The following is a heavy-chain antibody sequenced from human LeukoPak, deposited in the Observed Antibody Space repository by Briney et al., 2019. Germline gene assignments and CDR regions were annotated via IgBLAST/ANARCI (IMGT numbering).Heavy chain of an antibody. V-gene: IGHV3-66*02. CDR1: GFTVSSNY. Sequence: GGSLRLSCAASGFTVSSNYMSWVRQAPGKGLEWVSIIYSGASTYYADSVKGRFTISRDNSKNTLYLQMNSLRAEDTAVYYCAGKTSGSYYFDYWGQGTLVTVSS. J-gene: IGHJ4*02. CDR3: AGKTSGSYYFDY. CDR2: IYSGAST. D-gene: IGHD1-26*01.